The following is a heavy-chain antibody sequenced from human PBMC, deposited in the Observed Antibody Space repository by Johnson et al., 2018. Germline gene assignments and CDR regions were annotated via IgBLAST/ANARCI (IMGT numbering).Heavy chain of an antibody. D-gene: IGHD3-22*01. CDR2: ISSSSTYI. Sequence: EVQLVESGGDLVKPGGSLRLSCAASGFTFSQYTMNWVRQAPGKGLEWVSSISSSSTYIYYADSVKGRFTISRDNSKNTLYLQLNSLRAEDTAVYYCVRAGGVAYNIDSSGYFYSAFDVWGQGTMVTVSS. J-gene: IGHJ3*01. V-gene: IGHV3-21*01. CDR3: VRAGGVAYNIDSSGYFYSAFDV. CDR1: GFTFSQYT.